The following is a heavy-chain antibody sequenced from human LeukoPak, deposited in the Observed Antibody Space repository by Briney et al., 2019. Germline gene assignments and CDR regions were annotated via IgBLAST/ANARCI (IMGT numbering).Heavy chain of an antibody. CDR3: ARMTIVGATYVDY. J-gene: IGHJ4*02. CDR2: IYTSGST. CDR1: GGSISSGSYY. V-gene: IGHV4-61*02. D-gene: IGHD1-26*01. Sequence: SETLSLTCTVSGGSISSGSYYWSWIRQPAGKGLEWIGRIYTSGSTNYNPSLKSRVTISVDTSKNQFSLKLSSVTAADTAVYYCARMTIVGATYVDYWGQGTLVTVSS.